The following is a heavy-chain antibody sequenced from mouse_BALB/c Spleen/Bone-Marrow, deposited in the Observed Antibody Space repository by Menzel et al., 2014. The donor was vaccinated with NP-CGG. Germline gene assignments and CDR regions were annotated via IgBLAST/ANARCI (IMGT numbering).Heavy chain of an antibody. D-gene: IGHD6-1*01. CDR1: GFNSKDYY. CDR2: IDPGNGDT. V-gene: IGHV14-4*02. CDR3: NAEHGNYHYFDY. J-gene: IGHJ2*01. Sequence: EVKLMESGAELVRSGASVKLSCTASGFNSKDYYMHWVKQRPEQGLEWIGWIDPGNGDTEYAPKFQGKATMTADTSSNTAYLQLSSLTSEDTAVYYCNAEHGNYHYFDYWGQGTTLTASS.